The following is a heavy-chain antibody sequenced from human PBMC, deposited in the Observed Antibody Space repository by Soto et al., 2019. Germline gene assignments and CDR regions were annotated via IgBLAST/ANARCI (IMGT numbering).Heavy chain of an antibody. CDR1: GFTFSGSA. D-gene: IGHD3-10*01. Sequence: EVQLVESGGGLVQPGGSLKLSCAASGFTFSGSAMHGVRQASGKGLELVGCIRSKTNNYATAYVASLIGRFTISRDDSKNMAYLQLNGLQTGDTTVDYCTSHSHDEMIRTWGQGTLVTVSS. CDR2: IRSKTNNYAT. CDR3: TSHSHDEMIRT. J-gene: IGHJ5*02. V-gene: IGHV3-73*02.